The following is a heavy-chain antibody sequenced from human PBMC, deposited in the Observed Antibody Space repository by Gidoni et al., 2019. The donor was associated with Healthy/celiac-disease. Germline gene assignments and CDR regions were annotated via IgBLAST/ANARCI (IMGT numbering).Heavy chain of an antibody. D-gene: IGHD3-22*01. J-gene: IGHJ3*02. CDR2: INPNSGGT. CDR1: GYTFTGYY. V-gene: IGHV1-2*02. Sequence: QVQLVQSGAEVKKPGASVKVSCKASGYTFTGYYMHWVRQAPGQGLEWKGWINPNSGGTNYAQKFQGRVTMTRDTSISTAYMELSRLRSDDTAVYYCARGMEDYYDSSGYSDHAFDIWGQGTMVTVSS. CDR3: ARGMEDYYDSSGYSDHAFDI.